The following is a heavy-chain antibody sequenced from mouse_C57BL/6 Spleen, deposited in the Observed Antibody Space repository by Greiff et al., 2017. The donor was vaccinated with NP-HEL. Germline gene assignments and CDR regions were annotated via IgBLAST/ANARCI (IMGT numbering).Heavy chain of an antibody. V-gene: IGHV2-6-2*01. CDR2: IWSDGST. Sequence: LVAPSQSLSITCTVSGFSLTSYGVPWVRQPPGKGLEWLVVIWSDGSTTYNSALKSRLSISKDNSKSQVFLKMNSLQTDDTAMNYCARPLYYGSSYALAYWGKGTLVTVSA. D-gene: IGHD1-1*01. J-gene: IGHJ3*01. CDR3: ARPLYYGSSYALAY. CDR1: GFSLTSYG.